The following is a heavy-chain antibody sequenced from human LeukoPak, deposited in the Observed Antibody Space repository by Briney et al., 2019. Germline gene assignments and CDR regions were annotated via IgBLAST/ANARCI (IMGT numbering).Heavy chain of an antibody. J-gene: IGHJ4*02. CDR1: GYTFTSYG. Sequence: ASVKVSCKASGYTFTSYGISWVRQAPGQGLEWMGWISAYNGNTNYAQKLQGRVTITTDTSTSTAYMELRSLRSDDTAVYYCARAAWGYSGYDSDYWGQGTLVTVSS. CDR3: ARAAWGYSGYDSDY. D-gene: IGHD5-12*01. CDR2: ISAYNGNT. V-gene: IGHV1-18*04.